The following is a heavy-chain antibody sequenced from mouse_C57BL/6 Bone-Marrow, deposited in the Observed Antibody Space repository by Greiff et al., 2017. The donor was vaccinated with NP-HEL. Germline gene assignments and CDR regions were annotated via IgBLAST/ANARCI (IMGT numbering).Heavy chain of an antibody. D-gene: IGHD1-1*01. CDR2: IDPETGGT. Sequence: QVQLQQSGAELVRPGASVTLSCKASGYTFTDYEMHWVKQTPVHGLEWIGAIDPETGGTAYNQKFKGKAILTADNSSSTAYMELRSLTSEDSAVYYCTRLGFYYGSSYQYYFDYWGQGTTLTVSS. V-gene: IGHV1-15*01. CDR3: TRLGFYYGSSYQYYFDY. CDR1: GYTFTDYE. J-gene: IGHJ2*01.